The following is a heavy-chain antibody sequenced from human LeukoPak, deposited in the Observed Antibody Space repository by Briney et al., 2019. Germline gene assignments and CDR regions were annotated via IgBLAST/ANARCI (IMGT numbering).Heavy chain of an antibody. CDR1: GITLSNYG. CDR3: AKRGVVIRVILVGFHKEAYYFDS. V-gene: IGHV3-23*01. J-gene: IGHJ4*02. D-gene: IGHD3-22*01. CDR2: ISDSGGRT. Sequence: PSGGSLRLSCAVSGITLSNYGMSWVRQAPGKGLEWVAGISDSGGRTNYADSVKGRFTISRDNSKNTLYLQMNSLRAEDTAVYFCAKRGVVIRVILVGFHKEAYYFDSWGQGALVTVSS.